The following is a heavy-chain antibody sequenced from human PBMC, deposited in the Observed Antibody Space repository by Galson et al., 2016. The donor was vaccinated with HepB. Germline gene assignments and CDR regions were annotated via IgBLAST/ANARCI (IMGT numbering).Heavy chain of an antibody. CDR3: AKPFDSWSGYKSGMDF. Sequence: SLRLSCAASGFTFSTYAMSWVRQAPGKGLEWVSGISFTGGSIYYADSVKGRLTMSRDNPKNTLFLQMNSLRVEDTAVYHCAKPFDSWSGYKSGMDFWGQGTTVTVSS. D-gene: IGHD3-3*01. CDR1: GFTFSTYA. V-gene: IGHV3-23*01. J-gene: IGHJ6*02. CDR2: ISFTGGSI.